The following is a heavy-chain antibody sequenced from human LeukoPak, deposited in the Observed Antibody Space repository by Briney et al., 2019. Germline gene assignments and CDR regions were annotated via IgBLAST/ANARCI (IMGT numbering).Heavy chain of an antibody. CDR3: AREGYCGGDCYQFDY. CDR1: GGTFSSYA. CDR2: IIPIFGTA. D-gene: IGHD2-21*02. Sequence: SVKVSCKASGGTFSSYAISWVRQAPGQGLEWMGGIIPIFGTANYAQKFQGRVTITTDESTSTAYMELSSLRSEDTAVYYCAREGYCGGDCYQFDYWGQGTLVTVSS. V-gene: IGHV1-69*05. J-gene: IGHJ4*02.